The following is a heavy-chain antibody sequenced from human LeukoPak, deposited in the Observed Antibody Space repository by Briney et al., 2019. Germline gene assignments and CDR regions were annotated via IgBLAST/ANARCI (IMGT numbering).Heavy chain of an antibody. CDR1: GFTFGSYA. CDR2: LSPSGASI. Sequence: GGSLRLSCAASGFTFGSYAMSWVRQAPGRGLEWVSSLSPSGASIYYADSVKGRFSISRDNSKNTLYLQMNNLRAEDTALYYCAAGPYGGNTPLDYWGQGTLVTISS. V-gene: IGHV3-23*01. D-gene: IGHD4-23*01. J-gene: IGHJ4*01. CDR3: AAGPYGGNTPLDY.